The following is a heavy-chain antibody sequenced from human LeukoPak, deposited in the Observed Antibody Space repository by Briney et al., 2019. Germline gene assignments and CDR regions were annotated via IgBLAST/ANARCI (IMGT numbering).Heavy chain of an antibody. CDR2: IRSSSSYI. CDR3: ARVSYDILTGYSYIDY. CDR1: GFTFSSYA. J-gene: IGHJ4*02. Sequence: GGSLRLSCAASGFTFSSYAMSWVRQAPGKGLEWVSSIRSSSSYIYYADSVKGRFTISRDNAKNSLYLQTNSLRAEDTAVYYCARVSYDILTGYSYIDYWGQGTLVTVSS. D-gene: IGHD3-9*01. V-gene: IGHV3-21*01.